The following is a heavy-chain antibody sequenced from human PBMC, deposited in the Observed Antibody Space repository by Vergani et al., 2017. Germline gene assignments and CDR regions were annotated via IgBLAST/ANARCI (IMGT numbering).Heavy chain of an antibody. CDR1: GFSLSNARMG. J-gene: IGHJ4*02. CDR3: ARLYCSSTSCYYGY. V-gene: IGHV2-26*01. CDR2: IFSNDEK. Sequence: QVTLQESGPVLVKPTETLTLTCTVSGFSLSNARMGVSWIRQPPGKALEWLAHIFSNDEKSYSTSLKSRLTISKDTYKSQVVLTMTNMDTVDTATYYCARLYCSSTSCYYGYWGQGTLVTVSS. D-gene: IGHD2-2*01.